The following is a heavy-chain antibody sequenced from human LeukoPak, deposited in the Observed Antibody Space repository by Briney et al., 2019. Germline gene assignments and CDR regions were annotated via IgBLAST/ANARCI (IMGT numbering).Heavy chain of an antibody. Sequence: GGSLRLSCAASGFTFSSYAMSWVRQAPGKGLEWVSAISGSGGSTYYADSVKGRFTISRDNSKNTLYLQMNSLRAEDTAVYYCAKDFELMVRGVINFDYWGQGTLVTVSS. CDR3: AKDFELMVRGVINFDY. J-gene: IGHJ4*02. V-gene: IGHV3-23*01. D-gene: IGHD3-10*01. CDR2: ISGSGGST. CDR1: GFTFSSYA.